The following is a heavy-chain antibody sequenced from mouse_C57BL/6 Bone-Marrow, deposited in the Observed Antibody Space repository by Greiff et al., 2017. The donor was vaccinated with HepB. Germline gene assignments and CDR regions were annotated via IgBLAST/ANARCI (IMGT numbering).Heavy chain of an antibody. V-gene: IGHV1-80*01. CDR2: IYPGDGDT. Sequence: VQLQQSGAELVKPGASVKISCKASGYAFSIYWMNWVKQRPGKGLEWIGQIYPGDGDTNYNGKFKGKATLTADKSSSTAYMQLSSLTSEDSAVYFCARSRDRFAYWGQGTLVTVSA. J-gene: IGHJ3*01. CDR3: ARSRDRFAY. CDR1: GYAFSIYW. D-gene: IGHD3-3*01.